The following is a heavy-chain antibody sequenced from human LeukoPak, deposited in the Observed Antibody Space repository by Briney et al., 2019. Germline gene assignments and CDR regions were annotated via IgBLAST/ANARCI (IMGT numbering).Heavy chain of an antibody. CDR3: ARGLELSKQQLVPGWFDP. J-gene: IGHJ5*02. V-gene: IGHV4-39*07. D-gene: IGHD6-13*01. Sequence: SETLSLTCTVSGGSISSSSYYWGWIRQPPGKGLEWIGSIYYSGSTYYNPSLKSRVTISVDTSKNQFSLKLSSVTAADTAVYYCARGLELSKQQLVPGWFDPWGQGTLVTVSS. CDR2: IYYSGST. CDR1: GGSISSSSYY.